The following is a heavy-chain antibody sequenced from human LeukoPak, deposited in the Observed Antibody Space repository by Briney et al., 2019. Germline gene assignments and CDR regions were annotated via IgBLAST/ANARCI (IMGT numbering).Heavy chain of an antibody. J-gene: IGHJ3*02. V-gene: IGHV3-66*01. Sequence: PGGSLRLSCAASGFTVSSNYMSWVRQAPGKGLEWVSVIYSGGSTCYADSVKGRFTISRDNSKNTLYLQMNSLRAEDTAVYYCARDLIADAFDIWGQGTMVTVSS. D-gene: IGHD2/OR15-2a*01. CDR3: ARDLIADAFDI. CDR2: IYSGGST. CDR1: GFTVSSNY.